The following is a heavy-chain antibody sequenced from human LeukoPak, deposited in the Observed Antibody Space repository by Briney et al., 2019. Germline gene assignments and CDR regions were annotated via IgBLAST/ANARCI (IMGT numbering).Heavy chain of an antibody. D-gene: IGHD4-17*01. CDR2: IYYSGST. V-gene: IGHV4-59*01. CDR3: ASGGDYGDPGSFDP. J-gene: IGHJ5*02. Sequence: PETLSLTCTVSGGSISSYYWSWIRQPPGKGLEWIGYIYYSGSTNYNPSLKSRVTVSVDTSKNQFSLKLSSVTAADTAVYYCASGGDYGDPGSFDPWGQGTLVTVSS. CDR1: GGSISSYY.